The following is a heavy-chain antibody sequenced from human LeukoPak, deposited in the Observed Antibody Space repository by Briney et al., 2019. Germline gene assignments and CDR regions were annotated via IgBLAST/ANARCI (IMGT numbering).Heavy chain of an antibody. CDR3: AKDAAGKMRGAHIDY. D-gene: IGHD6-19*01. J-gene: IGHJ4*02. CDR2: ISWNSGSI. V-gene: IGHV3-9*01. Sequence: GGSLRLSCAASGFTFDDYAMHWVRQAPGKGLEWVSGISWNSGSIGYADSVKGRFTISRDNAKNSLYLQMNSLRAEDTAVYYCAKDAAGKMRGAHIDYWGQGTLVTVSS. CDR1: GFTFDDYA.